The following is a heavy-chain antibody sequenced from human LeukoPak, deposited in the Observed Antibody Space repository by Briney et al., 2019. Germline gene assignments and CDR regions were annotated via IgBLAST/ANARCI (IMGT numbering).Heavy chain of an antibody. J-gene: IGHJ4*02. Sequence: SGPTLVNPTQTLTLTCTFSGFSLSTSGMRVSWIRQPAGKALEWLARIDWDDDKFYSTSLKTRLTISKDTSKNQVVLTMTNMDPVDTATYYCARGYSNLYPFDYWGQGTLVTVSS. V-gene: IGHV2-70*04. CDR2: IDWDDDK. D-gene: IGHD4-11*01. CDR3: ARGYSNLYPFDY. CDR1: GFSLSTSGMR.